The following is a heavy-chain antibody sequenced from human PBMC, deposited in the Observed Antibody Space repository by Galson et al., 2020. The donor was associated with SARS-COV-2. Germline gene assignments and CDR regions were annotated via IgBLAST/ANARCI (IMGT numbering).Heavy chain of an antibody. CDR1: GYTFTSYG. CDR2: ISAYNGNT. D-gene: IGHD4-17*01. Sequence: ASVKVSCKASGYTFTSYGISWVRQAPGQGLEWMGWISAYNGNTNYAQKLQGRVTMTTDTSTSTAYMELRSLRSDDTAVYYCAALTSYGDRFRGMDVWGQGTTVTVSS. CDR3: AALTSYGDRFRGMDV. J-gene: IGHJ6*02. V-gene: IGHV1-18*01.